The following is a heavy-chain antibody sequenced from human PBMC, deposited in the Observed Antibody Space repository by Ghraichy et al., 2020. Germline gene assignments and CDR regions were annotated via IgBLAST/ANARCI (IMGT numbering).Heavy chain of an antibody. J-gene: IGHJ4*02. Sequence: SETLSLTCTVSGDSVSSDTYYWSWIRQPPGKGLEWIGYIYYRGSANYNPSLTSRVTMSLDTSKNQYSLRLSSVTAADTAVYFCARERRDTSDSSGSLRNWGQGTLVTVSS. D-gene: IGHD3-22*01. CDR2: IYYRGSA. CDR3: ARERRDTSDSSGSLRN. CDR1: GDSVSSDTYY. V-gene: IGHV4-61*01.